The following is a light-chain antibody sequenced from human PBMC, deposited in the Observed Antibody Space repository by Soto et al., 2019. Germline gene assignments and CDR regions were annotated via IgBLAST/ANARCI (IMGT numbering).Light chain of an antibody. V-gene: IGKV1-33*01. CDR3: QQYDTLSYN. CDR1: QDISTF. J-gene: IGKJ2*01. Sequence: DIQMTQSPSSLSASVGDRVTITCQASQDISTFLNWYHHRPGKAPKLLIYDASHLQSGVASRFSASGAGTDFTFTISSLQPEDVGTYYCQQYDTLSYNFGQGPKLGI. CDR2: DAS.